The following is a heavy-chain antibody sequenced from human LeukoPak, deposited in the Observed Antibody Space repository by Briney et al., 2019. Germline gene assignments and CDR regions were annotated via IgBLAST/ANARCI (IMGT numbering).Heavy chain of an antibody. CDR2: INPNSGGT. J-gene: IGHJ5*02. D-gene: IGHD5-18*01. CDR1: GYTFTGYY. CDR3: ARGRGYSYANWFDP. Sequence: ASVKVSCKASGYTFTGYYMHWVRQAPGQGLEWMGWINPNSGGTNYAQKFQGRVTMTRDTSISSAYMELSRLRSDDPAVYYCARGRGYSYANWFDPWGQGTLVTVSS. V-gene: IGHV1-2*02.